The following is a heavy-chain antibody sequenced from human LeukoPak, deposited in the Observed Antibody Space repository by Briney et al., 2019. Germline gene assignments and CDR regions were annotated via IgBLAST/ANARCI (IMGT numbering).Heavy chain of an antibody. CDR3: AKNYRHSSSSPYFDY. CDR2: IRYDGSNK. D-gene: IGHD6-6*01. CDR1: GFTFSSYG. V-gene: IGHV3-30*02. Sequence: GGSLRLSCAASGFTFSSYGMHWVRQAPGKGLEWVAFIRYDGSNKYYADSVKGRFTISRDNSKNTLYLQMNSLRAEDTAVYYCAKNYRHSSSSPYFDYWGQGTLVTVSS. J-gene: IGHJ4*02.